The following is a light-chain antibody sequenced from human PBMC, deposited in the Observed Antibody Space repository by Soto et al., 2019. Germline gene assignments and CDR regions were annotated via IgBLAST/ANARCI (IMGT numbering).Light chain of an antibody. Sequence: DIQMTQSPSSLSASLGDRVTITCRASQNIDRFLNWHQQKPGKAPNLLIYAASNLRSGVPSRFSGTGSGTDFTLTITSLQPEDFATYFCQQSYSTSWTFGQGTKVEIK. CDR2: AAS. J-gene: IGKJ1*01. V-gene: IGKV1-39*01. CDR3: QQSYSTSWT. CDR1: QNIDRF.